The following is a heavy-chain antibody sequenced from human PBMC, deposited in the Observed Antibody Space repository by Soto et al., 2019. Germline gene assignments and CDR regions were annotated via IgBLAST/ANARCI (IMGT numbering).Heavy chain of an antibody. CDR1: GDSVSSNSAA. Sequence: SQTLSLTCAISGDSVSSNSAAWNWIRRSPSGGLEWLGRTYYRSRWYNDYAVSVRSRITINPDTSKNQFSLHLNSVTPEDTAVNYCAGTTSLQWYYLEVWGKGTTVTVSS. V-gene: IGHV6-1*01. D-gene: IGHD1-7*01. J-gene: IGHJ6*03. CDR2: TYYRSRWYN. CDR3: AGTTSLQWYYLEV.